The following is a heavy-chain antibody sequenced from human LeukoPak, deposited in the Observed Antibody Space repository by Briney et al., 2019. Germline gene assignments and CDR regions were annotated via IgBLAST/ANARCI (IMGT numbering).Heavy chain of an antibody. CDR2: IKQDGSEK. CDR3: ASQPAAADVDY. V-gene: IGHV3-7*03. Sequence: GSLRLSCAASGFTFSSYWMTWVRQAPGKGLEWVANIKQDGSEKTYVDSVKGRFTISRDNAKNSLYLQMNSLRADDTGVYYCASQPAAADVDYWGQGTLVTVSS. D-gene: IGHD2-2*01. CDR1: GFTFSSYW. J-gene: IGHJ4*02.